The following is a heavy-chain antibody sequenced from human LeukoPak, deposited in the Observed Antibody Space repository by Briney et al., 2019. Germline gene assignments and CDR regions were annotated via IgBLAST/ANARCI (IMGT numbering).Heavy chain of an antibody. D-gene: IGHD4-17*01. Sequence: GGSLRLSCAASGFTFSDYYMSWIRQAPGKGLEWVSYISSSGSTIYYADSVKGRFTISRDNAKNSLYLQMNNLRAEDTAVYYCQAVTTTINYFDYWGQGTLVTLCS. J-gene: IGHJ4*02. CDR1: GFTFSDYY. V-gene: IGHV3-11*04. CDR2: ISSSGSTI. CDR3: QAVTTTINYFDY.